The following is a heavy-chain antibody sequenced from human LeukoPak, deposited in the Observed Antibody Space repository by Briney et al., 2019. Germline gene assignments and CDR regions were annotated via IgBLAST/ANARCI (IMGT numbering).Heavy chain of an antibody. CDR3: ARDRPGSYWYFDL. Sequence: SETLSLTCTVSGGSISSYYWSWIRQPPGKGLEWVGHIYYLGSTNYNPSLKSRVTISIDTSKNYFSLKLNSVVAADTAVYYCARDRPGSYWYFDLWGRGTLVTVSS. V-gene: IGHV4-59*01. J-gene: IGHJ2*01. CDR2: IYYLGST. CDR1: GGSISSYY. D-gene: IGHD3-10*01.